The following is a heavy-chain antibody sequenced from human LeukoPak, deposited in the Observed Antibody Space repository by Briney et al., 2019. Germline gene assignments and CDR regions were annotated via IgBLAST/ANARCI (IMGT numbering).Heavy chain of an antibody. CDR3: ARVGDHFHWNLDL. CDR2: IYSGATT. V-gene: IGHV3-53*01. Sequence: PGGSLRLSCAASGFTVSTKYMNWVRQAPGKGLEWVSIIYSGATTYYADFVKGRFTISRDTSKNTLSLQMNSLRAEDTAVYFCARVGDHFHWNLDLWGRGTLVSVSP. CDR1: GFTVSTKY. D-gene: IGHD3-3*02. J-gene: IGHJ2*01.